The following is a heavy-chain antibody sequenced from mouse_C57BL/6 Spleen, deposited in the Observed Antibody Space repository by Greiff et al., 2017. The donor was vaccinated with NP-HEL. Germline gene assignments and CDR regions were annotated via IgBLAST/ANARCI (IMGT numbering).Heavy chain of an antibody. J-gene: IGHJ2*01. CDR1: GYTFTSYW. Sequence: QVQLQQPGAELVRPGSSVKLSCKASGYTFTSYWMHWVKQRPIQGLEWIGNIDPSDSETHYNQKFKDKATLTVDKSSSTAYMQLSSLTSEDSAVYYCARFLGSSDVFDYWGQGTTLTVSS. CDR3: ARFLGSSDVFDY. V-gene: IGHV1-52*01. D-gene: IGHD1-1*01. CDR2: IDPSDSET.